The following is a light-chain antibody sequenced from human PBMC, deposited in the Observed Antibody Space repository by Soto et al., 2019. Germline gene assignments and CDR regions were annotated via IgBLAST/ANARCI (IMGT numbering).Light chain of an antibody. CDR3: QQYNNWPPYT. V-gene: IGKV3-15*01. CDR1: QSVSSN. J-gene: IGKJ2*01. Sequence: EIVMTQSPATLSVSPGERATLSCRASQSVSSNLAWYQQKPGQAPRLRIYGASTRATGIPARFSGSGSGTEFTLTISSLQSEDFAVYYCQQYNNWPPYTFGQGTKRAIK. CDR2: GAS.